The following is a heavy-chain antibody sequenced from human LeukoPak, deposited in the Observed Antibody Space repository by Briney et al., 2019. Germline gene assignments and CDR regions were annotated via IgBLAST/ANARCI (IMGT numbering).Heavy chain of an antibody. D-gene: IGHD3-10*01. CDR1: GGSISSSSYY. CDR3: ARSHIYYGSGSYPLGY. CDR2: IYYSGST. J-gene: IGHJ4*02. V-gene: IGHV4-39*01. Sequence: SETLSLTCTVSGGSISSSSYYWGWIRQPPGKGLEWIGSIYYSGSTYYNPSLKSRVTISVDTSKNQFSLKLSSVTAADTAVYYCARSHIYYGSGSYPLGYWGQGTLVTVSS.